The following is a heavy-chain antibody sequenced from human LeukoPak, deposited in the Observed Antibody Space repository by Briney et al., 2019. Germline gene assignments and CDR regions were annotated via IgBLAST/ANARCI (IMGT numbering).Heavy chain of an antibody. D-gene: IGHD4-17*01. Sequence: GGSLRLSCAASGFTFNDYAMHWVRQAPGKGLEWVSGINWNIDTIGYADSVKGRFTISRDNAKNSLYLQMNSLRAEDTAVYYCAIQTFTVTIGGGDYWGQGTLVTVSS. J-gene: IGHJ4*02. CDR3: AIQTFTVTIGGGDY. CDR2: INWNIDTI. CDR1: GFTFNDYA. V-gene: IGHV3-9*01.